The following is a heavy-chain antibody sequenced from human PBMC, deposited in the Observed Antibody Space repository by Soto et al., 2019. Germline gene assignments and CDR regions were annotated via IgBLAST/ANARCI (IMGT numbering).Heavy chain of an antibody. CDR2: INHSGST. Sequence: SETLSLTCAVYGGSFSGYYWSWIRQPPGKGLEWIGEINHSGSTNYNPSLKSRVTISVDTSKNQFSLKLSSVTAADTAVYYCARDRFTIFGVVTSPQNYYYYGMDVWGQGTTVTVSS. J-gene: IGHJ6*02. CDR3: ARDRFTIFGVVTSPQNYYYYGMDV. CDR1: GGSFSGYY. D-gene: IGHD3-3*01. V-gene: IGHV4-34*01.